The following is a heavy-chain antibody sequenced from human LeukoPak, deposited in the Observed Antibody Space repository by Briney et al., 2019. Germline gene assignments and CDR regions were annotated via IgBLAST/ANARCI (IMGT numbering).Heavy chain of an antibody. Sequence: ASVKVSCKASGYTFTGYYIHWVRQAPGQGLECVGWINPNSGVTDYAQRFQGRVTVTRDTSINTAYLELSRLRSDDTAVYYCAFRLRGSPESSWGQGTLVTVSS. CDR3: AFRLRGSPESS. CDR1: GYTFTGYY. V-gene: IGHV1-2*02. CDR2: INPNSGVT. D-gene: IGHD5/OR15-5a*01. J-gene: IGHJ5*02.